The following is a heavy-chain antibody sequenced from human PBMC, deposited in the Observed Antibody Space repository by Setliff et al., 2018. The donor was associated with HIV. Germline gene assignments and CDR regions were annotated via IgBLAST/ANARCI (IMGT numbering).Heavy chain of an antibody. CDR3: ARDLFTSGYSSAAY. CDR2: ILPVLGVA. V-gene: IGHV1-69*10. CDR1: GGAFTAYT. D-gene: IGHD3-22*01. J-gene: IGHJ1*01. Sequence: GASVKVSCKASGGAFTAYTINWVRLAPGHGLEWVEGILPVLGVAEFAQKFRGRVTITADKSTRTVYMELSSLRSEDTAIYYCARDLFTSGYSSAAYWGQGSLVTVSS.